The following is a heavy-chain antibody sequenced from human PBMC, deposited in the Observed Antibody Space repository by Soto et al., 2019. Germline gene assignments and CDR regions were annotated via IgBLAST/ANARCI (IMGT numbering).Heavy chain of an antibody. V-gene: IGHV5-51*01. Sequence: GESLKISCKVFGDSFTGFWVGWVRQVPGKGLEWVASIYPRDSDVRYNPSFQGQVTISADKSISTAYLQWSSLKASDTAMYYCARRPYDILTDDYWGQGTLVTVYS. CDR1: GDSFTGFW. CDR3: ARRPYDILTDDY. D-gene: IGHD3-9*01. J-gene: IGHJ4*02. CDR2: IYPRDSDV.